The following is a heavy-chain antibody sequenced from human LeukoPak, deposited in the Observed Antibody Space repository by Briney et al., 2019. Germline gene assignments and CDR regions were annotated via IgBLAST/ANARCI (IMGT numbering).Heavy chain of an antibody. Sequence: PGGSMRPAWAASGFTFEDHVMHWVRQAPGKVLEWVSSISWSGDRMGYADDVKGRFTISRDNARNSLFLQMNSLRVEDTALYYCAKDLGGSATTVWGQGTLVTVSS. CDR1: GFTFEDHV. V-gene: IGHV3-9*01. CDR3: AKDLGGSATTV. D-gene: IGHD2-2*01. J-gene: IGHJ4*02. CDR2: ISWSGDRM.